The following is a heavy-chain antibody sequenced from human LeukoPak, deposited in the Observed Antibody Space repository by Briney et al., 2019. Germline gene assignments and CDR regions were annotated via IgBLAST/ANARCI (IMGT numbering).Heavy chain of an antibody. CDR2: IYYSGST. V-gene: IGHV4-59*12. CDR1: GGSISSYY. D-gene: IGHD3-22*01. J-gene: IGHJ4*02. Sequence: PSETLSLTCTVSGGSISSYYWIWLRQPPGKGLEWIGYIYYSGSTKYNPSLKRRVPISVGTSKDQFFLKLSPLTAADTAVYFFGRAESSGYYRRWGQGTLVTVSS. CDR3: GRAESSGYYRR.